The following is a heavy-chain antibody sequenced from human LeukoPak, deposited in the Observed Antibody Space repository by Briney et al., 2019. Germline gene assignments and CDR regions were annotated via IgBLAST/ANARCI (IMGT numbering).Heavy chain of an antibody. V-gene: IGHV4-34*01. D-gene: IGHD1/OR15-1a*01. CDR2: INHSGST. Sequence: SETLSLTCAVYGGSFSCYYWSWIRQPPGKGLEWIGEINHSGSTTYNPSLKSRVTISVDTSKNQFSLKLSSVTAADTAVYYCARDAAGTDYYYYGMDVWGQGTTVTVSS. J-gene: IGHJ6*02. CDR3: ARDAAGTDYYYYGMDV. CDR1: GGSFSCYY.